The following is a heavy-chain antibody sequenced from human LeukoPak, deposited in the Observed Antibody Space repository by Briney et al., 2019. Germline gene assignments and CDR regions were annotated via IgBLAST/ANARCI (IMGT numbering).Heavy chain of an antibody. Sequence: GRSLRLSCAASGFTFSNYGMHWVRQAPGKGLEWVAVISDDGGNKYYADSVKGRFTISRDNSKNTLYLQMNSLRAEDTAVYYCAKEGQYCSSTSCYNPTNAFDIWGQGTMVTVSS. CDR2: ISDDGGNK. D-gene: IGHD2-2*02. V-gene: IGHV3-30*18. J-gene: IGHJ3*02. CDR1: GFTFSNYG. CDR3: AKEGQYCSSTSCYNPTNAFDI.